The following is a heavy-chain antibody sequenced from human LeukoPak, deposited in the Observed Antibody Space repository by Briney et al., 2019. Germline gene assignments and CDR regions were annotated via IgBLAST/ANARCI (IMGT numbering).Heavy chain of an antibody. CDR1: GFTFSSYA. V-gene: IGHV3-23*01. CDR2: ISGSGGST. Sequence: GGSLRLSCAASGFTFSSYAMSWVRQAPGKGLEWVLAISGSGGSTYYEDSVKGRFTISRDNSKNTLYLQMNSLRAEDTAVYYCAKEEGYDFWSGPLGYWGQGTLVTVSS. J-gene: IGHJ4*02. CDR3: AKEEGYDFWSGPLGY. D-gene: IGHD3-3*01.